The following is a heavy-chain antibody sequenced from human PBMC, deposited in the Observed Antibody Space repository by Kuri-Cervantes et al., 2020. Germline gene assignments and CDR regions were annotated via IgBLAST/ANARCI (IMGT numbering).Heavy chain of an antibody. D-gene: IGHD6-6*01. V-gene: IGHV3-33*01. J-gene: IGHJ6*03. CDR3: ARERSSSSSRQTSYYYYYMDV. CDR1: GFTFSSYG. Sequence: GESLKISCAASGFTFSSYGMHWVRQAPGKGLEWVAVIWYDGSNKYYADSVKGRFTISRDNSKNTLYLQMNSLRAEDTAVYHCARERSSSSSRQTSYYYYYMDVWGKGTTVTVSS. CDR2: IWYDGSNK.